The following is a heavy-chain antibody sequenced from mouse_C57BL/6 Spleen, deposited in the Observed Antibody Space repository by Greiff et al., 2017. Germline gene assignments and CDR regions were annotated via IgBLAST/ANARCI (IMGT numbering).Heavy chain of an antibody. Sequence: QVQLKASGAALARPGASVKLSCKASGYTFTSYGISWVKQRTGPGLEWIGEIYPRSGNTYYNAKFKGKATLPAAKSSSTAYMELRSLTSEDSAVYCGARGTTVVEGAMDYWGQGTSVTVSS. CDR1: GYTFTSYG. D-gene: IGHD1-1*01. CDR3: ARGTTVVEGAMDY. CDR2: IYPRSGNT. V-gene: IGHV1-81*01. J-gene: IGHJ4*01.